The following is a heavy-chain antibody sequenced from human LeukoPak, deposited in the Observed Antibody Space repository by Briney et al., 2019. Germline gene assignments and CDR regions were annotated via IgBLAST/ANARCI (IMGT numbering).Heavy chain of an antibody. CDR3: AKDRAWLQNYFDY. CDR1: GFSFTSYA. CDR2: ISGSGGST. V-gene: IGHV3-23*01. J-gene: IGHJ4*02. Sequence: PGGSLRLSCAASGFSFTSYAMSWVRQAQGKGLEWVSAISGSGGSTYYADSVKGRFTISRDNSKNTLYLQMNSLRAEDTAVYYCAKDRAWLQNYFDYWGQGTLVTVSS. D-gene: IGHD3-22*01.